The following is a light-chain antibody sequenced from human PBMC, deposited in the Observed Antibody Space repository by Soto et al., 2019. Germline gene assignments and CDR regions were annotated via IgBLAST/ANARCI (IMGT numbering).Light chain of an antibody. V-gene: IGLV2-11*01. CDR3: CSYAGNYIWV. Sequence: QSDLTQPRSVSGSPGQSVTISCTGTSTDVGGSSSVSWFQQHAGKVPNLMIFDVTKRPSGVPDRFSGSKSGNTASLTISGLQAEDEADYYCCSYAGNYIWVFGGGTKLTVL. CDR1: STDVGGSSS. J-gene: IGLJ3*02. CDR2: DVT.